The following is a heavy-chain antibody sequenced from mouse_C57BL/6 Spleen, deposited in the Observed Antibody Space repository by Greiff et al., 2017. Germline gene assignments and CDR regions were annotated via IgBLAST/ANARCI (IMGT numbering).Heavy chain of an antibody. CDR3: ARSKYYGSSYDYAMDY. CDR2: INPYNGGT. Sequence: VQLQQPGPVLVKPGASVKMSCKASGYTFPDYYMNWVKQSHGNSLEWIGVINPYNGGTSYNQKFKGKATLTVDKSSSTAYMELNSLTSEDSAVYYWARSKYYGSSYDYAMDYWGQGTSVTVSS. V-gene: IGHV1-19*01. D-gene: IGHD1-1*01. J-gene: IGHJ4*01. CDR1: GYTFPDYY.